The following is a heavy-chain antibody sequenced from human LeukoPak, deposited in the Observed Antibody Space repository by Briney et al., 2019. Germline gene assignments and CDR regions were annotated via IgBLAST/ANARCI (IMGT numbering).Heavy chain of an antibody. V-gene: IGHV4-59*01. CDR2: VYYSGTT. J-gene: IGHJ5*02. CDR3: ARSTLGYCSGGSCSWFDP. Sequence: SETLSLTCTVSGGSISTYYWSWIRQHPGKGLEWIGYVYYSGTTNYNPSLKSRVTISGDTSKNQFSLKLSFVTAADTAVYYCARSTLGYCSGGSCSWFDPWGQGTLVTVSS. D-gene: IGHD2-15*01. CDR1: GGSISTYY.